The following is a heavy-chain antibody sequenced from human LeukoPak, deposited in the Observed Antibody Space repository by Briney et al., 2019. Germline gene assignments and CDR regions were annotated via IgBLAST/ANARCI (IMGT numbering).Heavy chain of an antibody. V-gene: IGHV4-59*08. CDR3: APYDNWFDP. Sequence: SETLSLTCTVSGGSISSYYWSWIRQPPGKGLEWIGYIYYSGSTNYNPSLKSRVTISVDTSKNQFSLKLSSVTAADTAVYYCAPYDNWFDPWGQGTLVTVSP. J-gene: IGHJ5*02. D-gene: IGHD3-3*01. CDR1: GGSISSYY. CDR2: IYYSGST.